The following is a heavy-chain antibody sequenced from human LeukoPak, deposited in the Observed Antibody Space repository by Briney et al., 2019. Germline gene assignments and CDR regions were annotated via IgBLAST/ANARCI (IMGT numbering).Heavy chain of an antibody. CDR1: GFTFSSYG. D-gene: IGHD3-10*01. CDR3: AKELWFGENYYYYGMDV. J-gene: IGHJ6*02. V-gene: IGHV3-30*18. Sequence: GGSLRLSCAASGFTFSSYGMHWVRQAPGKGLEWVAVISYDGSNKYYADSVKGRFTISRDNSKNTLYLQMNSLRAEDTAVYYCAKELWFGENYYYYGMDVWGQGTTVTVSS. CDR2: ISYDGSNK.